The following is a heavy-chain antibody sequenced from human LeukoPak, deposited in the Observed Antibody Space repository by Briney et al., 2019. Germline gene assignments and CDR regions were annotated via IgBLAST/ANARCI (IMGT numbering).Heavy chain of an antibody. CDR3: TRTVAGHPD. J-gene: IGHJ4*02. CDR1: GEPFSNYY. CDR2: INHSGYT. D-gene: IGHD6-19*01. Sequence: PSETLSVTCTVSGEPFSNYYWHWVRQSPRQGLEWIGGINHSGYTNYNPSLKRRVTMAIDTSNNQFSRKLTSVTAVDACVYYCTRTVAGHPDWGQGTLVTVSS. V-gene: IGHV4-34*01.